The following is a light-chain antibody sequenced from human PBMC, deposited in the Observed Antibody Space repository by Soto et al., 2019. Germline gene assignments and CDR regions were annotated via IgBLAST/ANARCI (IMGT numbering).Light chain of an antibody. CDR1: QSVSIN. CDR3: QQYGRT. Sequence: EIVMTQSPATLSVSPGERATLSCRASQSVSINLAWYQQKPGQAPRLLIYGASSRATGIPDRFSGSGSGTDFTLTISRLEPEDFAVYYCQQYGRTFGQGTKVDIK. CDR2: GAS. V-gene: IGKV3-20*01. J-gene: IGKJ1*01.